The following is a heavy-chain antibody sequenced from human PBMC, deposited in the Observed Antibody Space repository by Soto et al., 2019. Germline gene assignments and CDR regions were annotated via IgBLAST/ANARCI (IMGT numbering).Heavy chain of an antibody. V-gene: IGHV3-33*08. CDR1: GFTFSSYS. CDR2: IWNYVSNK. J-gene: IGHJ5*01. Sequence: PGGSLSLSCAASGFTFSSYSMNWVRQAPGKGLEWVAIIWNYVSNKYYTDSVKGRFTISGDNSKYTLYLQMNSLRAEDTAVYYCARDLSRNWFDSWGQGTLVTVSS. CDR3: ARDLSRNWFDS.